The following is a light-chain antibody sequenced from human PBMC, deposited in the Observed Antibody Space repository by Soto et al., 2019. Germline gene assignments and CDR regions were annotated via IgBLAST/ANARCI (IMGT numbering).Light chain of an antibody. CDR3: QQYTNFPLT. CDR1: QSFSTW. CDR2: DAS. J-gene: IGKJ4*01. V-gene: IGKV1-5*01. Sequence: DIQMTQSPSTLSASVGDRVTITCRASQSFSTWLAWYQQTPGKAPKLLIYDASSLESGVPSRFSGSGSGTEFTLTISGLHAEDSATYYCQQYTNFPLTFGGGTKVEIK.